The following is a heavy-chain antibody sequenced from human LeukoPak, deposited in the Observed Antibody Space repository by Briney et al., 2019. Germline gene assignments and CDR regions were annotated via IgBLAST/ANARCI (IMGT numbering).Heavy chain of an antibody. J-gene: IGHJ4*02. CDR2: IYHSEST. V-gene: IGHV4-30-2*01. Sequence: SETLSLTCAVSGGSISSGGYSWSWIRQPPGKGLEWIGYIYHSESTYYNPSLKSRVTISVDRSKNQFSLKLSSVTTADTAVYYCARGRLGLDYFDYWGQGTLVTVSS. CDR3: ARGRLGLDYFDY. CDR1: GGSISSGGYS. D-gene: IGHD6-19*01.